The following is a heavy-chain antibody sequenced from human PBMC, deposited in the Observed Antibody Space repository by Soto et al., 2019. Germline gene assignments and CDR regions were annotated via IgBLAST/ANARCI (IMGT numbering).Heavy chain of an antibody. V-gene: IGHV3-33*01. J-gene: IGHJ5*02. D-gene: IGHD3-10*01. CDR2: IWYAASNK. CDR1: GFTFSSYG. CDR3: ARDRAWFDELALNWFYA. Sequence: PGGSVRLSGAASGFTFSSYGMNCVRQGPGKGLEWVAVIWYAASNKYYADSVKGRFTISRDNSKDTLYLQMNSLRAEDTAVYYCARDRAWFDELALNWFYARGQQTLVPVSS.